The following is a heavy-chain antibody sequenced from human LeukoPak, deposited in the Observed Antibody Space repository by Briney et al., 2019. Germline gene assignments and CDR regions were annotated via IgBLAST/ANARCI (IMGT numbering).Heavy chain of an antibody. CDR2: ISYDGSNK. CDR3: ARDEVPDGYNLHLFDY. Sequence: GGSLRLSCAASGFTFSSYGMHWVRQAPGKGLEWVAVISYDGSNKYYADSVKGRFTISRDNAKNSLYLQMNSLRAEDTAVYYCARDEVPDGYNLHLFDYWGQGTLVTVSS. CDR1: GFTFSSYG. D-gene: IGHD5-24*01. J-gene: IGHJ4*02. V-gene: IGHV3-30*03.